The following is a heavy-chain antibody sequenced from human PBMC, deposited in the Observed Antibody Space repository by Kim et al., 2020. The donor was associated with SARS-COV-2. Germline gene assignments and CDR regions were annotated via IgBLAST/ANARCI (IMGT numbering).Heavy chain of an antibody. J-gene: IGHJ6*02. CDR2: INPSGGST. CDR1: GYTFTSCY. Sequence: ASVKVSCKASGYTFTSCYMHWVRQAPGQGLEWMGIINPSGGSTSYAQKFQGRVTMTRDTSTSTVYMELSSLRSEDTAVYYCARGKSGTTGIYGMDVWGQGTTVTVSS. V-gene: IGHV1-46*01. CDR3: ARGKSGTTGIYGMDV. D-gene: IGHD1-1*01.